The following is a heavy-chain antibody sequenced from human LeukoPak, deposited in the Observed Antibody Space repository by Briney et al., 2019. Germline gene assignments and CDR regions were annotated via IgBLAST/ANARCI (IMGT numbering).Heavy chain of an antibody. CDR3: ARDGDRYCSGGSCYYYYYGMDV. CDR1: GYTFTSYG. CDR2: ISAYNGNT. D-gene: IGHD2-15*01. J-gene: IGHJ6*04. V-gene: IGHV1-18*04. Sequence: GASVKVSCKASGYTFTSYGISWVRQAPGQGLEWMGWISAYNGNTNYAQKLQGRVTMTTDTSTSTAYMELRSLRSDDTAVYYCARDGDRYCSGGSCYYYYYGMDVWGKGTTVTVSS.